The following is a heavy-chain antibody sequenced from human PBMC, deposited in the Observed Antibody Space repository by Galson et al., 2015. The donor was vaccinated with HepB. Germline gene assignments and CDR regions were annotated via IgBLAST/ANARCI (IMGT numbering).Heavy chain of an antibody. J-gene: IGHJ4*02. CDR1: GGTFSRYS. V-gene: IGHV1-69*02. D-gene: IGHD3-22*01. CDR3: ATIGPPARYYYDSSGYRHY. Sequence: SVKVSCKASGGTFSRYSISWVRQAPGQGLEWMGRIIPILGIANYAQKFQGRVTITADKSTSTAYMELSSLRSEDTAVYYCATIGPPARYYYDSSGYRHYWGQGTLVTVSS. CDR2: IIPILGIA.